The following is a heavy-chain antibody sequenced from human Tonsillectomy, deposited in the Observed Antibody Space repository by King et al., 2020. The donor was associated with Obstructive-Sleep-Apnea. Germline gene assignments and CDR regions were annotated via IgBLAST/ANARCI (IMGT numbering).Heavy chain of an antibody. CDR3: AHRPARYDTAMAMDAFDI. J-gene: IGHJ3*02. CDR2: IYWNDDK. V-gene: IGHV2-5*01. D-gene: IGHD5-18*01. CDR1: GFSLSTSGVG. Sequence: TLKESGPTLVKPTQTLTLTCTFSGFSLSTSGVGVGWIRQPPGKALEWLALIYWNDDKRYSPSLKSRLTITKDTSKNQVVLTMTNMDPVDTATYYCAHRPARYDTAMAMDAFDIWGQGTMVTVSS.